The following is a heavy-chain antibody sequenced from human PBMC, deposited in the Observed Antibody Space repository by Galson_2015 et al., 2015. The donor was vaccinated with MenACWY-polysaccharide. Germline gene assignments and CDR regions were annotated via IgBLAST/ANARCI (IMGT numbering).Heavy chain of an antibody. J-gene: IGHJ2*01. Sequence: EKYYVDSVKGRFSISRDNAKNSLYLQMNSLRSEDTAVYYCARDPLDSSGYTRGSVFDLWGRGTLVTVSS. CDR2: EK. V-gene: IGHV3-7*01. D-gene: IGHD3-22*01. CDR3: ARDPLDSSGYTRGSVFDL.